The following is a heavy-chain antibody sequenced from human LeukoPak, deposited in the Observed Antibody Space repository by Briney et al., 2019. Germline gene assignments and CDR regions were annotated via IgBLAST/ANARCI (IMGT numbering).Heavy chain of an antibody. J-gene: IGHJ4*02. CDR1: GGTFSSYT. CDR3: VRDYDTSGPQKNYFDF. D-gene: IGHD3-22*01. V-gene: IGHV1-69*08. Sequence: SVKVSCKASGGTFSSYTISWVRQAPGQGLEWMGRIIPIYDTSNYARRFQDRVTFSADRSTATANMELTNLRSEDTAIYFCVRDYDTSGPQKNYFDFWGQGTQVTVSS. CDR2: IIPIYDTS.